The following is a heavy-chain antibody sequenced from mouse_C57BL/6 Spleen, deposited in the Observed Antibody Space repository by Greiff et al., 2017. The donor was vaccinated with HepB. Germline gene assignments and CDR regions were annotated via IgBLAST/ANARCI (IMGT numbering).Heavy chain of an antibody. CDR1: GYTFTSYW. V-gene: IGHV1-61*01. Sequence: VQLQQPGAELVRPGSSVKLSCKASGYTFTSYWMDWVKQRPGQGLEWIGNIYPSDSETHYNPKFKDKATLTVDKSSSTAYMQLSSLTSEDSAVYYCARGLWYFDYWGQGTTLTVSS. J-gene: IGHJ2*01. CDR3: ARGLWYFDY. D-gene: IGHD6-5*01. CDR2: IYPSDSET.